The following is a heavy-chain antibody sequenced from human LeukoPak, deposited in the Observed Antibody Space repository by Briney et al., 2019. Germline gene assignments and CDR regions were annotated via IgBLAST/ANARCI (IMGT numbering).Heavy chain of an antibody. V-gene: IGHV4-59*03. CDR1: GASIDSYY. CDR3: ATSRAYDYHFDY. J-gene: IGHJ4*02. CDR2: IYYSGST. D-gene: IGHD5-12*01. Sequence: KPSETLSLTCTVSGASIDSYYWSWVRQPPGQSLEWIGYIYYSGSTNYNPSLKSRVTISVDMSKNQFSLKLSSVTAADTAVYYCATSRAYDYHFDYWGQGTLVTVSS.